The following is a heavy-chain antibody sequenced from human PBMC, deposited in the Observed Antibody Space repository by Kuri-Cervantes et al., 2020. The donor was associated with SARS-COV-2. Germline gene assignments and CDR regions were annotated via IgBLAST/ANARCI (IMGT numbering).Heavy chain of an antibody. J-gene: IGHJ5*02. V-gene: IGHV5-51*01. D-gene: IGHD3-3*01. CDR1: GYSFTSYW. Sequence: KVSCKGSGYSFTSYWIGWVRQMPGKGLEWMGIIYPGDSDTRYSPSFQGQVTISADKSISTAYLHWSGLKASDTAIYYCARQLLEDPWGQGTLVTVSS. CDR3: ARQLLEDP. CDR2: IYPGDSDT.